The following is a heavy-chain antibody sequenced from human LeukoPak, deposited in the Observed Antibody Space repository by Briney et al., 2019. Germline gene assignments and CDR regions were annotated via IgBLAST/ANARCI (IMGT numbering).Heavy chain of an antibody. CDR1: VYTFTSYG. CDR2: ISAYNGNT. Sequence: ASVKVSCKASVYTFTSYGISWVRQAPGQGLEWMGWISAYNGNTNYAQKLQGRVTMTTDTSTSTAYMELRSLRSDDTAVYYCARDPNYYGSGSYYNVGFFVLWGQGTLVTVSS. CDR3: ARDPNYYGSGSYYNVGFFVL. D-gene: IGHD3-10*01. V-gene: IGHV1-18*01. J-gene: IGHJ4*02.